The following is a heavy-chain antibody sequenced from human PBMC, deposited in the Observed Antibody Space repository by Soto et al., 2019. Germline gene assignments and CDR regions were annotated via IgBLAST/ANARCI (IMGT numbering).Heavy chain of an antibody. CDR1: GFTVSSNY. D-gene: IGHD3-22*01. V-gene: IGHV3-53*01. J-gene: IGHJ3*02. Sequence: PGGSLRLSCAASGFTVSSNYMSWVRQAPGKGLEWVSVIYSGGNTYYADSVKGRFTISRDNSKNTLYLQMNSLRAEDTAVYYCARSPTTYYYDSSGYSGAFDIWGQGTMVTVSS. CDR2: IYSGGNT. CDR3: ARSPTTYYYDSSGYSGAFDI.